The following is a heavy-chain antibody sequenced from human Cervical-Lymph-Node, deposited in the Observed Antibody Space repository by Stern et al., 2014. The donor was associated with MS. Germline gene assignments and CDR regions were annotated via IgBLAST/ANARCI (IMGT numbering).Heavy chain of an antibody. D-gene: IGHD4-23*01. CDR1: AFPFRNYW. CDR3: AGVGRGNSMDIWFDP. Sequence: QLVESGGGLLPPGGSLGFSCAASAFPFRNYWMTWVRQAPGKGMEWVANINQDGSDKRYVDSVKGRFTISRDNAKNSLYLQLNNLRAEDTAVYYCAGVGRGNSMDIWFDPWGQGTLVTVSP. J-gene: IGHJ5*02. CDR2: INQDGSDK. V-gene: IGHV3-7*01.